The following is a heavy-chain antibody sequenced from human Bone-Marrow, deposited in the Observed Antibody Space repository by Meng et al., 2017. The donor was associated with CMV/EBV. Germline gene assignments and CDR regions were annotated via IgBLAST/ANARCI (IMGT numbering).Heavy chain of an antibody. CDR1: GFNFSSYA. D-gene: IGHD3-10*01. CDR3: ARRGYYGSGFDY. J-gene: IGHJ4*02. Sequence: CVASGFNFSSYAMSWVRQAPGKGLEWVSDISGSGGYTYYTDSVKGRFTISRDNSKNTLYLQMNSLRAEDTVLYYCARRGYYGSGFDYWGQGTLVTVSS. V-gene: IGHV3-23*01. CDR2: ISGSGGYT.